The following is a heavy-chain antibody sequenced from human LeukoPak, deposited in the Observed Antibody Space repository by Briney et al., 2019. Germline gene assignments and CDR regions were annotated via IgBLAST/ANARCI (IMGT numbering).Heavy chain of an antibody. CDR2: IYYSGST. D-gene: IGHD2-21*02. Sequence: KSGGSLRLSCAASGFTFSSYSMTWIRQPPGKGLEWIGYIYYSGSTNYNPSLKSRVTISVDTSKNQFSLKLSSVTAADTAVYYCARALAYCGGDCYSPGYYYYYGMDVWGQGTTVTVSS. J-gene: IGHJ6*02. CDR1: GFTFSSYS. V-gene: IGHV4-59*01. CDR3: ARALAYCGGDCYSPGYYYYYGMDV.